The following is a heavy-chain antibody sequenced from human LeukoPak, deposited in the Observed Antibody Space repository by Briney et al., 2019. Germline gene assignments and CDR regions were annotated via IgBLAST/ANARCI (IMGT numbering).Heavy chain of an antibody. V-gene: IGHV4-39*07. D-gene: IGHD6-13*01. CDR2: IYYSGST. CDR3: ASSSSWYRGWFDP. CDR1: GGSISSSNFY. Sequence: RPSETLSLTCTVSGGSISSSNFYWGWIRQPPGKGLEWIGSIYYSGSTYYNPSLKSRVTISVDTSKNQFSLKLSSVTAADTAVYYCASSSSWYRGWFDPWGQGTLVTVSS. J-gene: IGHJ5*02.